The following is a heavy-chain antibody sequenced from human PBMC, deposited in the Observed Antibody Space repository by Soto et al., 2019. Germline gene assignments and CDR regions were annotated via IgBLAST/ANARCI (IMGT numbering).Heavy chain of an antibody. V-gene: IGHV4-59*01. J-gene: IGHJ5*02. CDR1: GGSISSYY. CDR2: IYYSGST. D-gene: IGHD6-25*01. Sequence: QVQLQESGPGLVKPSETLSLTCTVSGGSISSYYWSWIRQPPGKGLEWIGYIYYSGSTNYNPSLKTRVTLSVDTSKYQFSLKLSSVPAADTAVYYCARPHGGSSGWDNWFDPWGQGTLVTVSS. CDR3: ARPHGGSSGWDNWFDP.